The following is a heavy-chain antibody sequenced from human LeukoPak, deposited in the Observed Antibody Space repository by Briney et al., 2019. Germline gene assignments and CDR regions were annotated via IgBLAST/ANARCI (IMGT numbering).Heavy chain of an antibody. CDR1: GLTFSTYG. Sequence: GSLRLSCAASGLTFSTYGMSWVRQAPGKGLEWVSAISGSGGSTYYADSVKGRFTISRDNSKNTLYLQMNSLSAEDTAVYYCARIPGNSGSYPLDYWGQGTLVTVSS. CDR3: ARIPGNSGSYPLDY. CDR2: ISGSGGST. D-gene: IGHD1-26*01. V-gene: IGHV3-23*01. J-gene: IGHJ4*02.